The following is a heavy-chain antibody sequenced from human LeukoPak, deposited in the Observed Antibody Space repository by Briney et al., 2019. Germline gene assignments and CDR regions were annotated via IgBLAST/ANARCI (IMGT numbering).Heavy chain of an antibody. Sequence: GESLKISCKGSGYSFTSYWIGWVRQMPGKGLEWMGIIYPGDSDTRYSPSFQGQVTISAGKSISTAYLQWSSLKASDTAMYYCVRSYCSGGSCYSYYYYMDVWGKGTTVTVSS. CDR1: GYSFTSYW. D-gene: IGHD2-15*01. J-gene: IGHJ6*03. V-gene: IGHV5-51*01. CDR2: IYPGDSDT. CDR3: VRSYCSGGSCYSYYYYMDV.